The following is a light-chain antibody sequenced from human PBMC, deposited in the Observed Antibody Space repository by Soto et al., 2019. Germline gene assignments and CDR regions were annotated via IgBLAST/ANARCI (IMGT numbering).Light chain of an antibody. CDR2: GAS. V-gene: IGKV3-20*01. CDR1: QNVDSNY. J-gene: IGKJ1*01. CDR3: QQYGSFSWT. Sequence: EIVLTQSPGTLSLSPGERATLSCRASQNVDSNYLAWYQQKPGQAPRIIIFGASGKATGIPERFSGSGSGTDLPLNISRLEPEDFAVYYCQQYGSFSWTFGQGTKVEIK.